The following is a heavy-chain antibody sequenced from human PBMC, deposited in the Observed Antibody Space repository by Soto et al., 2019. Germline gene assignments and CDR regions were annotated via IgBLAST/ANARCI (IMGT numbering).Heavy chain of an antibody. CDR2: ISGSGGST. J-gene: IGHJ4*02. D-gene: IGHD6-19*01. V-gene: IGHV3-23*01. CDR1: GFTFSSYA. Sequence: EVQLLESGGGLVQPGGSLRLSCAASGFTFSSYAMSWVRQAPGKGLEWVSAISGSGGSTYYADSVKGRFTISRDNSKNTLYLQMNSLRAEDTAVHYCAKATYSGWYFDYWGQGTLVTVSS. CDR3: AKATYSGWYFDY.